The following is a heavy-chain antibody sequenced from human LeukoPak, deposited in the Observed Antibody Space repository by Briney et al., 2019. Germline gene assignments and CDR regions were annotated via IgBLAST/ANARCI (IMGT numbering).Heavy chain of an antibody. D-gene: IGHD3-22*01. CDR3: ATGTFDSSGYYLGNAFDI. CDR2: FDPEDGET. V-gene: IGHV1-24*01. J-gene: IGHJ3*02. Sequence: ASVKVSCKVSGYTLTELSMHWVRQAPGKGLEWMGGFDPEDGETIYAQKFQGRVTMTEDTSTDTAYMELSSLRSEDTAVYYCATGTFDSSGYYLGNAFDIWGQGTMVTVSS. CDR1: GYTLTELS.